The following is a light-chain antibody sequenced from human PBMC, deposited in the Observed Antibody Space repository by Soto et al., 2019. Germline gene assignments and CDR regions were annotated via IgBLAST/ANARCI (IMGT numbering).Light chain of an antibody. J-gene: IGLJ2*01. CDR3: AAWDDSLNGPV. V-gene: IGLV1-44*01. CDR1: SSNIGSHT. CDR2: SNN. Sequence: QSVLTQPPSASGTPGQRVTISCFGSSSNIGSHTVNWYQQLPGTAPKLLIYSNNQRPSGVTDRFSGSKSGTSASLAISGLQSENEADYYCAAWDDSLNGPVFGGGTKLTVL.